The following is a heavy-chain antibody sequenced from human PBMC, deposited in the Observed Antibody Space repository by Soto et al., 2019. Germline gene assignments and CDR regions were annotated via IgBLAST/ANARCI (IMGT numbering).Heavy chain of an antibody. Sequence: LRLSCAVSGFTLTTYSMNWVRQAPGKGLEWISFINKNGFTIYYADSVKGRFTISRDYAKNSLYLQMDSLRHEDTAVYYCARGAVTGTSLFDYWGLGTLVTSPQ. CDR1: GFTLTTYS. CDR3: ARGAVTGTSLFDY. V-gene: IGHV3-48*02. D-gene: IGHD6-19*01. CDR2: INKNGFTI. J-gene: IGHJ4*02.